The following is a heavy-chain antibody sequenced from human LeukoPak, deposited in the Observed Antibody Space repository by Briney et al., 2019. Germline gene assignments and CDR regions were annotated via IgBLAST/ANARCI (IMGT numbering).Heavy chain of an antibody. D-gene: IGHD3-10*01. CDR3: ARTRQSGSGYFQH. Sequence: GGSLRLSCAASGFTFSDYYMSWIRQAPGKGLERVSHIGSSGSGTTIYYADSVKGRFTISRDNAKNSLYLQLNSLRAEDTAVYYCARTRQSGSGYFQHWGQGTLVTVSS. CDR2: IGSSGSGTTI. CDR1: GFTFSDYY. J-gene: IGHJ1*01. V-gene: IGHV3-11*01.